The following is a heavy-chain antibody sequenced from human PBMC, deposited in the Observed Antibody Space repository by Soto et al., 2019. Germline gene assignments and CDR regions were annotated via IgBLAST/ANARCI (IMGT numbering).Heavy chain of an antibody. CDR1: GFTFSSYW. D-gene: IGHD1-26*01. V-gene: IGHV3-7*01. CDR3: ARDWESVRYYGGIDY. J-gene: IGHJ4*02. CDR2: IKPDGSEK. Sequence: PGGSLRLSCAASGFTFSSYWMSWVRQAPGKGLEWVANIKPDGSEKFYVDSLKGRFTLSRDNAKNTLYLQMNSLRAEDTAVYYCARDWESVRYYGGIDYWGQGTLVTVSS.